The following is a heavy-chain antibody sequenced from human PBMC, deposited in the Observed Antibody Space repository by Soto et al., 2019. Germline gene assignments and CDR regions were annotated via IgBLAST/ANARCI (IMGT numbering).Heavy chain of an antibody. CDR3: AKDPDFRGYDVGVFDY. V-gene: IGHV3-30*18. D-gene: IGHD5-12*01. J-gene: IGHJ4*02. Sequence: GGSLRLSCAASGFTFSSYGMHWVRQAPGKGLEWVAVISYDGSNKYYADSVKGRFTISRDNSKNTLYLQMNSLRAEDTAVYYCAKDPDFRGYDVGVFDYWGQGTLVTVSS. CDR1: GFTFSSYG. CDR2: ISYDGSNK.